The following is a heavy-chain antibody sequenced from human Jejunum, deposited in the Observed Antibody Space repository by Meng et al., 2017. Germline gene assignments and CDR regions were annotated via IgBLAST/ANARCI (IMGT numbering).Heavy chain of an antibody. Sequence: GESLKISCAASGFTFDDYAMHWVRQVPGKGLEWVGLVSWDGGTTYYADSVKGRFTISRDNIKNSLFLQMSSLRPEDTGLYYCVKDKTVAGLFYFDYWGQGTLVTVSS. J-gene: IGHJ4*02. CDR2: VSWDGGTT. D-gene: IGHD6-19*01. CDR1: GFTFDDYA. CDR3: VKDKTVAGLFYFDY. V-gene: IGHV3-43D*03.